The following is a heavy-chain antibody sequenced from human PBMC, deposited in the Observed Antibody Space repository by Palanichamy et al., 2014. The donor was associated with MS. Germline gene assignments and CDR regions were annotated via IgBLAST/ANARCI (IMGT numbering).Heavy chain of an antibody. D-gene: IGHD3-10*01. CDR2: INHSGST. V-gene: IGHV4-34*01. CDR3: ARGPPITMVRGVIIRVHHFDY. J-gene: IGHJ4*02. CDR1: WVLQWLL. Sequence: QVQLQQWGGRTVEAFGDPVPHLRCLWWVLQWLLLELDPPAPRKGLERIGEINHSGSTNYNPSLKSRVTISVGTSKNQFSLKLSSVTAADTAVYYCARGPPITMVRGVIIRVHHFDYWGQGTLVTVSS.